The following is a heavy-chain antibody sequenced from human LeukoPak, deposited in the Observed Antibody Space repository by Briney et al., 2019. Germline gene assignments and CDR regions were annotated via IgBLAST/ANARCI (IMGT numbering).Heavy chain of an antibody. J-gene: IGHJ4*02. V-gene: IGHV3-74*01. CDR2: IDNGGTTT. Sequence: PGGSLRLSCVASGFSFSTYWMHWVRQAPGKGLVWVSRIDNGGTTTLYADSVRGRFTTSRDNAKNSLYLQMNSLRAEDTAVYYCARDRYYGGSCFDYWGQGTLVTVSS. CDR1: GFSFSTYW. D-gene: IGHD2-15*01. CDR3: ARDRYYGGSCFDY.